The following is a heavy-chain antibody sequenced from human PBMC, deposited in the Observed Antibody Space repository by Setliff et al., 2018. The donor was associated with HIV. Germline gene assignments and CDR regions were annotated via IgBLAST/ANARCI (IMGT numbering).Heavy chain of an antibody. CDR2: IATYNGNA. Sequence: ASVKVSCKDSGGTFSSYGISWVRRAPGQGPEWVGWIATYNGNANYAQRLQGRVTLTTDTSTSTAYMGLRSLRFDDTAVYFCARGVSQAYTYGSGAYYYFDFWGLGTLVTVSS. D-gene: IGHD6-19*01. CDR3: ARGVSQAYTYGSGAYYYFDF. J-gene: IGHJ4*02. V-gene: IGHV1-18*01. CDR1: GGTFSSYG.